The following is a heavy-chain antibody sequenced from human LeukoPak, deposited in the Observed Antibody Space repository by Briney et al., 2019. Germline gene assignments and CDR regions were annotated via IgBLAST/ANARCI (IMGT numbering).Heavy chain of an antibody. D-gene: IGHD3-3*02. J-gene: IGHJ5*02. Sequence: PSETLSLTCAVYGGSFSGYYWSWIRQPPGKGLEWIGEINHSGSTNYNPSLKSRVTISVDTSKNQFSLKLSSVTAADTAVYYCAIHFWSGYNWFDPWGQGTLVTVSS. CDR2: INHSGST. CDR1: GGSFSGYY. CDR3: AIHFWSGYNWFDP. V-gene: IGHV4-34*01.